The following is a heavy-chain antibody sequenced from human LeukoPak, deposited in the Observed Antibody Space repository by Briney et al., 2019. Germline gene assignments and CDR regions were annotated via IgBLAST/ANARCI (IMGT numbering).Heavy chain of an antibody. J-gene: IGHJ6*03. CDR2: ISSSGSTI. D-gene: IGHD2-2*01. CDR1: GFTFSDYY. CDR3: ARGCSSTSCYVGLYYYYYHMDV. V-gene: IGHV3-11*01. Sequence: GGSLRLSCAASGFTFSDYYMSWIRQAPGKGLEWVSYISSSGSTIYYADSVKGRFTISRDNAKNSLYLQMNSLRAEDTAVYYCARGCSSTSCYVGLYYYYYHMDVWGKGTTVTVSS.